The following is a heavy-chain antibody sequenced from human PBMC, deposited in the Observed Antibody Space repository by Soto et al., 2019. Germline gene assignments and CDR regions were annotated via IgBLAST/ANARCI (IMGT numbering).Heavy chain of an antibody. V-gene: IGHV4-59*01. CDR3: ARSKRRCGGAIFDY. D-gene: IGHD4-17*01. J-gene: IGHJ4*02. CDR2: IYFTGST. CDR1: GGSIGTYY. Sequence: QVHLQESGPGLVKPSETLSLTCTVSGGSIGTYYWSWIRQAPGKGLEWIGYIYFTGSTSYIPSLERRVTMSLDTSKNQVSLKLSSVTAADTAIYYCARSKRRCGGAIFDYWGQGTMVTVSS.